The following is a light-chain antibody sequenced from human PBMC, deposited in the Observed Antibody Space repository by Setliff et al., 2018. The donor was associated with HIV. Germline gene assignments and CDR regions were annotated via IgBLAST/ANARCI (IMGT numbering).Light chain of an antibody. J-gene: IGLJ1*01. Sequence: QSALAQPASVSASPGQSITISCTGTSSDVGAYIYVSWYQQHPGKAPKLMIYEVTHRPSGVSNRFSGSKSGNTASLTISGLQPEDEADYYCSSYTSSSTPVFGTGTKVTV. CDR2: EVT. CDR3: SSYTSSSTPV. CDR1: SSDVGAYIY. V-gene: IGLV2-14*01.